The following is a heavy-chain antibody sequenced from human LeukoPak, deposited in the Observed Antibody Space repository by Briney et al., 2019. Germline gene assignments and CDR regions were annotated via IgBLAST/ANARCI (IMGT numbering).Heavy chain of an antibody. D-gene: IGHD6-13*01. CDR2: INHSGST. V-gene: IGHV4-34*01. CDR3: ARHGIGDSTRDYIDY. CDR1: GGSFSGYY. Sequence: PSETLSLTCAVYGGSFSGYYWSWIRQPPGKGLEWTGEINHSGSTNYNPSLKSRVTISADTSKNQFSLRLNSVIAADTAIYYCARHGIGDSTRDYIDYWGQGTLVTVSS. J-gene: IGHJ4*02.